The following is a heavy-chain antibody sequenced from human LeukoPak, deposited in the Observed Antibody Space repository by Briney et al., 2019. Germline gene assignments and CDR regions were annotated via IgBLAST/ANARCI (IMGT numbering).Heavy chain of an antibody. CDR3: ARDRYSSSWYWFDP. J-gene: IGHJ5*02. D-gene: IGHD6-13*01. Sequence: GGSLRLSCAASGFTFSSYSMNWVRQAPGKGLEWVSSISSSSSYIYYADSVRGRFTISRDNSKNTLYLQMNSLRAEDTAVYYCARDRYSSSWYWFDPWGQGTLVTVSS. CDR1: GFTFSSYS. CDR2: ISSSSSYI. V-gene: IGHV3-21*01.